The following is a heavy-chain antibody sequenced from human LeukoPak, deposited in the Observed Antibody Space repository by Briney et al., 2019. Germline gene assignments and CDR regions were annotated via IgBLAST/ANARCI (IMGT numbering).Heavy chain of an antibody. CDR1: GGPINSSNYY. Sequence: SETLSLTCTVSGGPINSSNYYWGWIRQPPGKGLEWIGSIYYSGSTYYNPSLKSRVSIPVDTSKDQFSLKLSSVTAEDTAVYYCARHRDSSGWYDFDYWGQGTLVTVSS. J-gene: IGHJ4*02. CDR2: IYYSGST. CDR3: ARHRDSSGWYDFDY. D-gene: IGHD6-19*01. V-gene: IGHV4-39*01.